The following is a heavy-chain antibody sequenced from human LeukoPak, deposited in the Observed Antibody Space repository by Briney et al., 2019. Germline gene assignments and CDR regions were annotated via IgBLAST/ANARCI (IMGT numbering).Heavy chain of an antibody. CDR3: ARAGLMITFGGVTDY. V-gene: IGHV3-21*01. Sequence: GGSLRLSCAASGFTFSSYSMNWVRQAPGKGLEWVSSINSSSSYIYYAVSAKGRFTTSRDNAKTSLYLQINSLRAEDTAVYYCARAGLMITFGGVTDYWGQGTLVTVSS. D-gene: IGHD3-16*01. CDR2: INSSSSYI. J-gene: IGHJ4*02. CDR1: GFTFSSYS.